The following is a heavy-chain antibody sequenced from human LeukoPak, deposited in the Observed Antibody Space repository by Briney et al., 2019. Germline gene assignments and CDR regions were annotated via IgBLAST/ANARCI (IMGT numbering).Heavy chain of an antibody. Sequence: PGGSLRLSCAASGFTVSSNYMSWVRQAPGKGLEWVSVIYSGGSTYYADSEKGRFTISRDNSKNTLYLQMNSLRAEDTAVYYCARTLSLHYYFDYWGQGTLVTVSS. CDR2: IYSGGST. CDR1: GFTVSSNY. J-gene: IGHJ4*02. CDR3: ARTLSLHYYFDY. V-gene: IGHV3-53*01. D-gene: IGHD2/OR15-2a*01.